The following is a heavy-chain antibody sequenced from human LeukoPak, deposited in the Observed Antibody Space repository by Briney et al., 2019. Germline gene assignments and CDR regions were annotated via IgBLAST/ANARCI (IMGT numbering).Heavy chain of an antibody. V-gene: IGHV1-3*01. CDR2: ITVASGNT. Sequence: GASVKVSCKTLGYTFITSSIYWVRQAPGQRLEWLGWITVASGNTRYSENLQGRVTLTRDISANTAYMELHNLKFEDTAVYYCVGGSLGYWGQGTLVTVSS. CDR3: VGGSLGY. J-gene: IGHJ4*02. CDR1: GYTFITSS.